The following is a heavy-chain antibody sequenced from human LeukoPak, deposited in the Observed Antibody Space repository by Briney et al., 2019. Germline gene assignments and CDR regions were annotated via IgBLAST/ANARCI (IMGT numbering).Heavy chain of an antibody. CDR2: ISTYNGAT. V-gene: IGHV1-18*01. CDR3: VKFNYYDTDGYPY. CDR1: GYTFTNFH. D-gene: IGHD3-22*01. Sequence: ASVKVSCKGSGYTFTNFHINWVRQAPGHGLEWIGWISTYNGATNYTQKFHDGLSMTTDTSTSTAYMELKSLRSDDTAVYYCVKFNYYDTDGYPYWGPGTMVTVSS. J-gene: IGHJ4*02.